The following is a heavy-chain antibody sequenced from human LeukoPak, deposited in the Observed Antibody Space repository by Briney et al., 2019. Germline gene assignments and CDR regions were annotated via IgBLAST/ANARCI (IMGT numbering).Heavy chain of an antibody. D-gene: IGHD3-22*01. J-gene: IGHJ4*02. V-gene: IGHV3-74*01. Sequence: GGSLRLSCAASGFSFPTYGMHWVRQAPGKGLVWVSRINSDGSSTSYADSVKGRFTISRDNAKNTLYLQMNSLRAEDTAVYYCARDSDSSGYYVGYWGQGTLVTVSS. CDR3: ARDSDSSGYYVGY. CDR1: GFSFPTYG. CDR2: INSDGSST.